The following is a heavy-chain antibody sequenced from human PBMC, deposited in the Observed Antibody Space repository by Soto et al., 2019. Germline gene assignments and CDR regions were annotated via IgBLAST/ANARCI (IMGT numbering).Heavy chain of an antibody. D-gene: IGHD2-2*01. V-gene: IGHV5-10-1*01. CDR1: GYSFTSYW. CDR3: ARGVSIVVVPATPNGMDV. CDR2: IDPSDSYT. J-gene: IGHJ6*02. Sequence: GESLKISCKGSGYSFTSYWISWVRQMPGKGLEWMGRIDPSDSYTNYSPSFQGHVTISADKSISTAYLQWSSLKASDTAMYYCARGVSIVVVPATPNGMDVWGQGTTVTVSS.